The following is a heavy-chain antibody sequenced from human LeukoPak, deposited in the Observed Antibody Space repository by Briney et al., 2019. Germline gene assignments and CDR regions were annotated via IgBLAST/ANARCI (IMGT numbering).Heavy chain of an antibody. D-gene: IGHD1-26*01. CDR2: ISYDGSNK. Sequence: GGSLRLSCAASAFTFSSYAMHWVRQAPGKGLEWVAVISYDGSNKYYADSVKGRFTISRDNSKNTLYLQMNSLRAEDTAVYYCARARYSGSYYQSFAFDYWGQGTLVTVSS. CDR3: ARARYSGSYYQSFAFDY. V-gene: IGHV3-30*04. CDR1: AFTFSSYA. J-gene: IGHJ4*02.